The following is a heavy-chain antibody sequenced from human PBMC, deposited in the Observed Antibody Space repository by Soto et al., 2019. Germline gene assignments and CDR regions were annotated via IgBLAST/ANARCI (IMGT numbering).Heavy chain of an antibody. D-gene: IGHD3-22*01. J-gene: IGHJ4*02. CDR2: INIYGGGT. CDR1: GYTFTSYP. CDR3: ARALYYYDNSGLAF. V-gene: IGHV1-18*01. Sequence: QVHLEQSGPEVKKPGASVKVSCKASGYTFTSYPISWVLLAPGQGLEWMGWINIYGGGTNYAQKYQDRVTMTRDTSTNNVYLEMRSLTSDDTAIYYCARALYYYDNSGLAFWCQGTLVTVSS.